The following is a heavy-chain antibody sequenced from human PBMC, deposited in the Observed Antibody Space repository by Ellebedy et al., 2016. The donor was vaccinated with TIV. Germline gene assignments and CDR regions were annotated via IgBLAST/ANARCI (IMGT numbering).Heavy chain of an antibody. CDR1: GYTFTDYY. CDR3: ARGRVIVEEGYNWFDP. V-gene: IGHV1-8*02. CDR2: INPDSGNT. J-gene: IGHJ5*02. D-gene: IGHD3-22*01. Sequence: AASVKVSCKASGYTFTDYYIHWVRQAPGQGLEWMGWINPDSGNTGYAQKFQGRVTMTRNTSISTAYMELSSLRSEDTAVYYCARGRVIVEEGYNWFDPWGQGTLVTVSS.